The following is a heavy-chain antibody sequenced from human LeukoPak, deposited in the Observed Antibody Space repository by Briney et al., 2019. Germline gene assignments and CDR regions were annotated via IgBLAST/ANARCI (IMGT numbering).Heavy chain of an antibody. J-gene: IGHJ4*02. CDR2: ISYDGSNK. Sequence: GGSLRLSCAASGFTFSSYSMNWVRQAPGKGLEWVAVISYDGSNKYYADSVKGRFTISRDNSKNTLYLQMNSLRAEDTAVYYCARGIDLGDLDYWGQGTLVTVSS. D-gene: IGHD1-26*01. CDR3: ARGIDLGDLDY. CDR1: GFTFSSYS. V-gene: IGHV3-30*03.